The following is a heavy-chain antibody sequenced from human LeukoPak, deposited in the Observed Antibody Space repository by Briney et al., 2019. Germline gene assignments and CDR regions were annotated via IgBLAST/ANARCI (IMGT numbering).Heavy chain of an antibody. CDR2: IYTSGST. Sequence: NTSETLSLTCTVSGGSISSYYWSWIRQPAGKGLEWIGRIYTSGSTNYIPSLKSRVTMSVDTSKNQFSLKLSSVTAADTAVYYCARVAYYYDSSGFFRTAHDAFDIWGQGTMVTVSS. V-gene: IGHV4-4*07. CDR1: GGSISSYY. CDR3: ARVAYYYDSSGFFRTAHDAFDI. D-gene: IGHD3-22*01. J-gene: IGHJ3*02.